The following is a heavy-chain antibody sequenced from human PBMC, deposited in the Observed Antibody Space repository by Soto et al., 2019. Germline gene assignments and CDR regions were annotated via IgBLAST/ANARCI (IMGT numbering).Heavy chain of an antibody. Sequence: SETLSLTCTVSGGSSSSGDYYWSWIRQPPGKGLEWIGYIYYSGSTYYNPSLKSRVTISVDTSKNQFSLKLSSVTAADTAVYYCARECSSPNSDYDYVWGSYRRPYNWFDPWGQGTLVTVSS. CDR1: GGSSSSGDYY. J-gene: IGHJ5*02. D-gene: IGHD3-16*02. CDR3: ARECSSPNSDYDYVWGSYRRPYNWFDP. CDR2: IYYSGST. V-gene: IGHV4-30-4*01.